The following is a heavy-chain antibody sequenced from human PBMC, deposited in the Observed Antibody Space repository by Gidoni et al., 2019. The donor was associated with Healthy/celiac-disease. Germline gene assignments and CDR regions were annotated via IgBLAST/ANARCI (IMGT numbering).Heavy chain of an antibody. CDR1: GFPFSSYA. Sequence: EVQVVESGGGLVQPGGSLRLSCAASGFPFSSYAMSWVRQAPGKGLEWVSGISGSAGSTYYADSVKGRFTISRDNSKNKMYLQMNNLRAEDTALYYCAKDSARGGIAFDYWGQGTLVTVSS. J-gene: IGHJ4*02. V-gene: IGHV3-23*04. D-gene: IGHD2-15*01. CDR3: AKDSARGGIAFDY. CDR2: ISGSAGST.